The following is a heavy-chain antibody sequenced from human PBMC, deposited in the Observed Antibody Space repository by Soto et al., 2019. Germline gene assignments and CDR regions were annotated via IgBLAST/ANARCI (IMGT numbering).Heavy chain of an antibody. CDR3: ARDLRAAAGNYYYGMDV. Sequence: SVKVSCKASGGTFSSYAISWVRQAPGQGLEWMGGIIPIFGTANYAQKFQGRVTITADKSTSTAYMELSSLRSEDTAVYYCARDLRAAAGNYYYGMDVWGQGTTVTVSS. CDR1: GGTFSSYA. CDR2: IIPIFGTA. D-gene: IGHD6-13*01. J-gene: IGHJ6*02. V-gene: IGHV1-69*06.